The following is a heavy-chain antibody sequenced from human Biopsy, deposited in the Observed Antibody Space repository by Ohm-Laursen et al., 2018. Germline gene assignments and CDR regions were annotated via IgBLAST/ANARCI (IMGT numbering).Heavy chain of an antibody. CDR3: ARGRRTSGWPYFDN. CDR1: GDSLTSGPEN. J-gene: IGHJ4*02. V-gene: IGHV4-61*01. CDR2: IYSGGNT. Sequence: GTLSLTCTVSGDSLTSGPENWSWIRQSPGQGLEYIGFIYSGGNTNYNPSLKNRVTMSVDTSKNQFYLKLYSVTAAGTAVYYCARGRRTSGWPYFDNWGQGALVIVSP. D-gene: IGHD6-19*01.